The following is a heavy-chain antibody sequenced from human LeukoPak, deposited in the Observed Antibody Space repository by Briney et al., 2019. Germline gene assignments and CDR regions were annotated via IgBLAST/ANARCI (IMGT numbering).Heavy chain of an antibody. Sequence: SQTLSLTCAVSGGSISSGGYSWSWIRQPPGKGLEWIGYIYHSGSTYYNPSLKSRVTISVDRSKNQFSLKLSSVTAADTAVYYCARAAAAGTLFDYWGQGTLVTVSS. CDR1: GGSISSGGYS. CDR3: ARAAAAGTLFDY. CDR2: IYHSGST. V-gene: IGHV4-30-2*01. J-gene: IGHJ4*02. D-gene: IGHD6-13*01.